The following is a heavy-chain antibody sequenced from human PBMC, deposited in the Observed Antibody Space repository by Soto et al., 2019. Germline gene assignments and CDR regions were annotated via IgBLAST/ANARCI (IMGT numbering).Heavy chain of an antibody. D-gene: IGHD6-13*01. CDR3: ARDERGIAAAGTGLYYYGMDV. V-gene: IGHV3-11*01. J-gene: IGHJ6*02. CDR1: GFTFSDYY. CDR2: ISSSGSTI. Sequence: GGSLRLSCAASGFTFSDYYMSWIRQAPGKGLEWVSYISSSGSTIYYADSVKGRFTISRDNAKNSLYLQMNSLRAEDTAVYYCARDERGIAAAGTGLYYYGMDVWGQGTTVTVSS.